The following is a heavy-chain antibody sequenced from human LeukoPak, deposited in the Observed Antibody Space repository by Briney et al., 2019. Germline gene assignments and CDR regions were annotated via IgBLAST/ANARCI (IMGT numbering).Heavy chain of an antibody. J-gene: IGHJ4*02. CDR3: AKDGDLRAAAYYFEC. V-gene: IGHV3-30*18. Sequence: GGSLRVSCAASGFTFSRYGMHWVGEAPGKGLEWVAVISYDANDKYYTDSVKGRFTISRDNSQNTLYLQMNSLRTEDTAVYYCAKDGDLRAAAYYFECWGEGTLVSVSS. CDR1: GFTFSRYG. D-gene: IGHD6-13*01. CDR2: ISYDANDK.